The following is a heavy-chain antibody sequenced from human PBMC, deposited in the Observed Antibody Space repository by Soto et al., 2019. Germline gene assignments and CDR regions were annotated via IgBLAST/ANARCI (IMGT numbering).Heavy chain of an antibody. CDR3: ARSGNYRLDC. CDR2: ISTSGSSI. CDR1: GFSFRNHN. V-gene: IGHV3-48*01. J-gene: IGHJ4*02. D-gene: IGHD1-26*01. Sequence: EVQLVESGGGLVQPGGSLRLSCAASGFSFRNHNMNWVRQAPGKGLEWISYISTSGSSIYYADSVKGRFTISRDNAKNSLYLQMNSLRAEDTAVYYCARSGNYRLDCWGQGTLVTVSS.